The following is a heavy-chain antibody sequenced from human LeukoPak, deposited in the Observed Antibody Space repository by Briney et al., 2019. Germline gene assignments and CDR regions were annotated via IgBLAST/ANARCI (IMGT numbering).Heavy chain of an antibody. V-gene: IGHV4-34*01. D-gene: IGHD2-8*01. CDR2: INHSGST. CDR1: GGSFSGYY. J-gene: IGHJ4*02. CDR3: AREEAEMALRTFDY. Sequence: PSETLSLTCAVYGGSFSGYYWSWIRQPPGKGLEWIGEINHSGSTNYNPSLKSRVTISVDTSKNQFSLKLSSMTAADTAVYYCAREEAEMALRTFDYWGQGTLVTVSS.